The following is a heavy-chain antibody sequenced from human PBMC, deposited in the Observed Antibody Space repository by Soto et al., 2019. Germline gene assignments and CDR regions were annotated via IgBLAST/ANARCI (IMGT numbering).Heavy chain of an antibody. Sequence: QVRLMQSGPEVRRPGASVTVSCKASGYTFTHYFIHWARRAPGQGLEWMGYINPKSGDTHYSQTFRGRVSMTRDTSTDTANMGLSSLKSDDTAVYFCARVPGHKNSRGDFWGQGTPITVSS. CDR1: GYTFTHYF. V-gene: IGHV1-2*02. CDR2: INPKSGDT. CDR3: ARVPGHKNSRGDF. J-gene: IGHJ4*02. D-gene: IGHD1-7*01.